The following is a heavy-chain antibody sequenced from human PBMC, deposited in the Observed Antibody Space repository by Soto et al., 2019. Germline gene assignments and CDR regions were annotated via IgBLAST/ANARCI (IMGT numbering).Heavy chain of an antibody. D-gene: IGHD5-12*01. J-gene: IGHJ4*02. V-gene: IGHV3-33*01. CDR2: IWYDGSNK. CDR3: ARECGEGYNREFDY. Sequence: QVQLVESGGGVVQPGRSLRLSCAASGFTFSSYGMHWVRQAPGKGLEWVAVIWYDGSNKYYADSVKGRFTISRDNSKDTLYLQMNSLRAEDTAVYYCARECGEGYNREFDYWGQGTLVPVSS. CDR1: GFTFSSYG.